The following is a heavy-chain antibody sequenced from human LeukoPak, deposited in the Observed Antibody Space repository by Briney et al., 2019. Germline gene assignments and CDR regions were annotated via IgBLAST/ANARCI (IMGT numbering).Heavy chain of an antibody. J-gene: IGHJ4*02. V-gene: IGHV4-34*01. CDR1: GGSFSGYY. CDR2: INHSGST. Sequence: SETLSLTCAVYGGSFSGYYWSWIRQPPGEGLEWIGEINHSGSTNYNPSLKSRVTISVDTSKNQFSLKLSSVTAADTAVYYCARDLSNYYFDYWGQGTLVTVSS. D-gene: IGHD5-24*01. CDR3: ARDLSNYYFDY.